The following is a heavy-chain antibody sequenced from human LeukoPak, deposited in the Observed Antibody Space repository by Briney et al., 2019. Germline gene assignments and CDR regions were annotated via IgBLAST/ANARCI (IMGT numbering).Heavy chain of an antibody. V-gene: IGHV4-59*01. CDR3: ARGGWNKFDY. J-gene: IGHJ4*02. CDR2: IFYSGTT. CDR1: GGSISSYY. D-gene: IGHD3-22*01. Sequence: SETLSLTCTVSGGSISSYYWSWIRQPPGKGLEWIGVIFYSGTTNYNPSLKSRFTISVDTSKNQFSLKLSSVTAADTAVYYCARGGWNKFDYWGQGTLVTVSS.